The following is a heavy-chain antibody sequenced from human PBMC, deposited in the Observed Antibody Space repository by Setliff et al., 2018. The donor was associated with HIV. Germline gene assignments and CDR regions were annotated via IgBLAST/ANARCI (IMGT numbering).Heavy chain of an antibody. D-gene: IGHD5-18*01. V-gene: IGHV4-61*02. Sequence: SETLSLTCTVSGVSISSGSYDWSWLRQSAGKGLEWIGRIYTSGSTNDNPSLKSRITISVDTSNNQFSLRLSSVTAADTAVYYWASQETFQGIQLWDYNWFDPWGQGTLVTVSS. CDR2: IYTSGST. CDR1: GVSISSGSYD. CDR3: ASQETFQGIQLWDYNWFDP. J-gene: IGHJ5*02.